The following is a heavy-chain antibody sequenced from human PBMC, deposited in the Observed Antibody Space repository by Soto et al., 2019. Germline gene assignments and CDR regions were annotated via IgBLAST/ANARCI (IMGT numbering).Heavy chain of an antibody. CDR3: AKGGGYSYGGLFDP. CDR1: GFTFSSYG. V-gene: IGHV3-30*18. J-gene: IGHJ5*02. Sequence: GGSLRLSCAASGFTFSSYGMHWVRQAPGKGLEWVAVISYDGSNKYYADSVKGRFTISRDNSKNTLYLQMNSLRAEDTAVYYCAKGGGYSYGGLFDPWGQGTLVTVSS. D-gene: IGHD5-18*01. CDR2: ISYDGSNK.